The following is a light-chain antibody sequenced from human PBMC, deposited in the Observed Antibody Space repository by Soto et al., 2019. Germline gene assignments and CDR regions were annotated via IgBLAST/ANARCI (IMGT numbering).Light chain of an antibody. J-gene: IGKJ1*01. CDR3: QHYNDWPPTWT. V-gene: IGKV3-15*01. CDR1: QSVSSK. CDR2: GAS. Sequence: EIVMTQSPATLSVSPGERATLSCRASQSVSSKLAWYQQKPGQAPRVLIHGASTRATGIPARFSGSGSGTEFTLTLSSLQSEDFAVYYCQHYNDWPPTWTFGQGTRVEIK.